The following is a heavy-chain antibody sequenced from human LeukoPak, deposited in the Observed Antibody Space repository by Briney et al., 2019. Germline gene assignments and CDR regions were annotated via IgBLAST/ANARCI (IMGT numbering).Heavy chain of an antibody. CDR1: GGALSSSNW. Sequence: PSGTLSLTCAVSGGALSSSNWWSWVRQPPGKGLEWIGEIYHSGSTYYNPSLKSRVTISVDTSKNQFSLKLSSVTAADTAVYYCARDLETVVAANGADYWGQGTLVTVSS. CDR2: IYHSGST. V-gene: IGHV4-4*02. CDR3: ARDLETVVAANGADY. J-gene: IGHJ4*02. D-gene: IGHD2-15*01.